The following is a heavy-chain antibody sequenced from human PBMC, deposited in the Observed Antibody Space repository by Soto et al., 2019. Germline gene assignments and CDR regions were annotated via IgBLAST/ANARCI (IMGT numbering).Heavy chain of an antibody. CDR3: AASTFLSGVSGYFPLDF. CDR2: IIPIYDSP. J-gene: IGHJ4*02. Sequence: QVHLVQSGTEVKKPGSSVKVSCKASGDTFNNYAISWVRQAPGQGLQWMGGIIPIYDSPSYAQGSHNRVTITADRSPSTGHLGLNGLTSEDTAVYFCAASTFLSGVSGYFPLDFWGQGTLVTVSS. D-gene: IGHD3-3*01. V-gene: IGHV1-69*06. CDR1: GDTFNNYA.